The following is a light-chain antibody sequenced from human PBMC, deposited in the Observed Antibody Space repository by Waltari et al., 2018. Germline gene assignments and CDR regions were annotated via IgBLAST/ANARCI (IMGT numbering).Light chain of an antibody. J-gene: IGLJ1*01. CDR2: GVS. V-gene: IGLV2-23*02. Sequence: QSALTQPASASGSPEHSIPISCTGTSSDVGSYTLVSWYQHRPGKAPTLIISGVSKRPSGVSNRFSGSKSGNTASLTISGLRTEDEADYYCCSYAGGSAFVFGTGTKITVL. CDR1: SSDVGSYTL. CDR3: CSYAGGSAFV.